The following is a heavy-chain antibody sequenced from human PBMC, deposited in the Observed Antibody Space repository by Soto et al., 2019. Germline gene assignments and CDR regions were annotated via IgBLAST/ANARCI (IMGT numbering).Heavy chain of an antibody. J-gene: IGHJ4*02. V-gene: IGHV1-3*01. D-gene: IGHD6-19*01. Sequence: ASVKVSCKASGYTFTSYAMHWVRQAPGQRLEWMGWINAGNGNTKYSQKFQGRVTITRDTSASTAYMELSSLRSEDTAVYYCAREGNEDPYSSGWYYFDYWGQGTLVTVSS. CDR1: GYTFTSYA. CDR3: AREGNEDPYSSGWYYFDY. CDR2: INAGNGNT.